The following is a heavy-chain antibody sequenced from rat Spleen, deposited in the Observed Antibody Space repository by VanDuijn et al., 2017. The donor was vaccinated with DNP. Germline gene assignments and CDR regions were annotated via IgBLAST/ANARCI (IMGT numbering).Heavy chain of an antibody. Sequence: QVQLKESGPGLVQPSQTLSLICTVSGFSLTSYGVSWVRQPPGKGLEWIAAISSGGTTYYNSVLKSRLSISRDTSKSQVFLKMNSLQTEDTAIYFCTRGDRDTYARTFFYFDYWGQGVMVTVSS. CDR2: ISSGGTT. V-gene: IGHV2S12*01. D-gene: IGHD2-5*01. CDR1: GFSLTSYG. CDR3: TRGDRDTYARTFFYFDY. J-gene: IGHJ2*01.